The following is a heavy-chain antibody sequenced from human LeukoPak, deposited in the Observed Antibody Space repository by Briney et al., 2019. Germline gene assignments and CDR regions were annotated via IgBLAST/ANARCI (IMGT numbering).Heavy chain of an antibody. CDR3: LRGDSRDF. J-gene: IGHJ4*02. CDR1: GFAFSNYT. Sequence: GGSLRLSCAACGFAFSNYTMNWARQAPGKGLEWVASINSGGTTTHYAFSVKGRFTISRDNAQNVLYLQMNGLRGDDAAVYYCLRGDSRDFWGQGTLVTVSS. CDR2: INSGGTTT. D-gene: IGHD3-22*01. V-gene: IGHV3-21*06.